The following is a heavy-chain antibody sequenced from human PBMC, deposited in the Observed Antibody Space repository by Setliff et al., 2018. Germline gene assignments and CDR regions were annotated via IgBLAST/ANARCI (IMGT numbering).Heavy chain of an antibody. J-gene: IGHJ4*02. CDR3: ARDSHRLTTDPLFDH. CDR2: VYKSGTT. Sequence: PSETLSLTCTVSGDSLSSGSYFWTWIRQPAGKGLEWIGRVYKSGTTNYSPALKSRVTLSIDTYSNEFSLNLRSVTAADTAIYYCARDSHRLTTDPLFDHWGQGALVTVSS. CDR1: GDSLSSGSYF. V-gene: IGHV4-61*02. D-gene: IGHD6-25*01.